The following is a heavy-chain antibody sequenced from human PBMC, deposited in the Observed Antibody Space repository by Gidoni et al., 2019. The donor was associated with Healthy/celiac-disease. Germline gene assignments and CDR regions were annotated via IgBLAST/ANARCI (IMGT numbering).Heavy chain of an antibody. CDR1: GYTFTSSA. J-gene: IGHJ4*02. V-gene: IGHV1-3*01. Sequence: QVQLVQSGAEVKKPGASVKVSCKASGYTFTSSAMHWLRQAPGHRLEWMGWINAGNGNTKYAQKFEGRVTITRDTSASTAYMELSSLRSEDTAVYYCARESDIVVVVAATPGLDYWGQGTLVTVSS. CDR2: INAGNGNT. CDR3: ARESDIVVVVAATPGLDY. D-gene: IGHD2-15*01.